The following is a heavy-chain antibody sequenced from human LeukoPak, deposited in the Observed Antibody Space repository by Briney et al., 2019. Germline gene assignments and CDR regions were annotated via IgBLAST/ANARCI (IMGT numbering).Heavy chain of an antibody. V-gene: IGHV3-30*02. CDR1: GFTLTTYG. D-gene: IGHD3-9*01. J-gene: IGHJ4*02. CDR2: TRFDGKNK. Sequence: GGSLRLSCAASGFTLTTYGVHWVRQAPGKGLEWVSFTRFDGKNKYYADSVKGRFTISKDSSKNTLDLQMNSLRTEDTAVYYCARGSQYNILTGFIVGAMDDFDYWGQGTLVTVSS. CDR3: ARGSQYNILTGFIVGAMDDFDY.